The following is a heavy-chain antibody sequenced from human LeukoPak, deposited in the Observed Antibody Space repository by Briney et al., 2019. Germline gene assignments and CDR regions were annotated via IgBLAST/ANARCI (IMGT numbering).Heavy chain of an antibody. J-gene: IGHJ6*02. Sequence: SETLSLTCTVSGGSISSYYWSWIRQPPGKGLEWIGYIYYSGSTNYNPSLKSRVTISVDTSKNQFSLKLSSVTAADTAVYYCAGDLRDYYYGMDVWGQGTTVTVSS. CDR3: AGDLRDYYYGMDV. CDR2: IYYSGST. V-gene: IGHV4-59*12. D-gene: IGHD4-17*01. CDR1: GGSISSYY.